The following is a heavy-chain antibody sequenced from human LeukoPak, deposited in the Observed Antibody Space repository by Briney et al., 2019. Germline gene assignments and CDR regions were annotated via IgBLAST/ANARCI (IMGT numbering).Heavy chain of an antibody. D-gene: IGHD6-19*01. V-gene: IGHV1-46*01. J-gene: IGHJ6*02. CDR1: GYTFTGYY. Sequence: ASVKVSCKASGYTFTGYYMHWVRQAPGQGLERMGIINPSGGSTSYAQKFQGRVTMTRDTSTSTVYMELSSLRSEDTAVYYCARVEELCGGWYCRYYYGMDVWGQGTTVTVSS. CDR3: ARVEELCGGWYCRYYYGMDV. CDR2: INPSGGST.